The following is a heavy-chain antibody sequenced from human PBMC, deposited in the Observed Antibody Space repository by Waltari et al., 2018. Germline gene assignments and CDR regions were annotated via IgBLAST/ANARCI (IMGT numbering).Heavy chain of an antibody. Sequence: QVQLVQSGAAVKKPGASVKVSCKASGYTFTGYYMPWVRQAPGQGLEWMGWINPNSGGTNYAQKFQGRVTMTRDTSISTAYMELSRLRSDDTAVYYCARGDYDILTGYYTSNWFDPWGQGTLVTVSS. CDR1: GYTFTGYY. CDR2: INPNSGGT. J-gene: IGHJ5*02. D-gene: IGHD3-9*01. V-gene: IGHV1-2*02. CDR3: ARGDYDILTGYYTSNWFDP.